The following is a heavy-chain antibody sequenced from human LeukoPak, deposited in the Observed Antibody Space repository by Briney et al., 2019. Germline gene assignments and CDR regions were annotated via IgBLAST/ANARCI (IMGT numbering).Heavy chain of an antibody. CDR1: GGTFSSYA. J-gene: IGHJ6*02. CDR3: ARDYGSSWYPIDYYYYYGMDV. CDR2: IIPILGIA. V-gene: IGHV1-69*04. D-gene: IGHD6-13*01. Sequence: GASVKVSCKASGGTFSSYAISWVRQAPGQGLEWMGRIIPILGIANYAQKFQGRVTITADKSTSTAYMELSSLRSEDTAVYYCARDYGSSWYPIDYYYYYGMDVWGQGTTVTVSS.